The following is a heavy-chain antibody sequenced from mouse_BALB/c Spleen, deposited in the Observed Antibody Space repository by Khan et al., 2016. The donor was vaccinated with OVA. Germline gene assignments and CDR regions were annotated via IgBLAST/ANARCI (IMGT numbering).Heavy chain of an antibody. D-gene: IGHD2-10*01. V-gene: IGHV14-3*02. CDR3: IRGAYSGLFAY. Sequence: EGQLQESGAEFVKPGASVKLSCTASGFNIKDTYMHWINQRPQQGLVWIGRIDPASGNARYDPKFQDKATIAADASSNTAYLQLSSLTSEDTAVYYCIRGAYSGLFAYWGQGTLVTVSA. CDR1: GFNIKDTY. CDR2: IDPASGNA. J-gene: IGHJ3*01.